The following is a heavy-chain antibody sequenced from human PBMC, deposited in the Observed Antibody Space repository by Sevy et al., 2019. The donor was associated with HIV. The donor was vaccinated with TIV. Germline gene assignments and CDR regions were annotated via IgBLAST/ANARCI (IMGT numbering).Heavy chain of an antibody. CDR3: ARGQWFGELLFDY. V-gene: IGHV3-53*01. D-gene: IGHD3-10*01. CDR2: IYSGGST. J-gene: IGHJ4*02. Sequence: GGSLRLSCAASGFTVSSNYMSWVRQAPGKGLEWVSVIYSGGSTYYADSGKGRFTISRDNSKNTLYLQMNSLRAEDTAVYYCARGQWFGELLFDYWGQGTLVTVSS. CDR1: GFTVSSNY.